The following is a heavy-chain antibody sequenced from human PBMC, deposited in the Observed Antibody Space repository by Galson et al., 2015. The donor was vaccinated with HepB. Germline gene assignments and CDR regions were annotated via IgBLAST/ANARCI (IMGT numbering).Heavy chain of an antibody. V-gene: IGHV2-70*20. CDR2: IDWDDDK. D-gene: IGHD1-26*01. CDR3: ARIQASNFYYDSFDI. CDR1: GFSLTTSGMC. J-gene: IGHJ3*02. Sequence: PALVKPTQTLTLPCTFSGFSLTTSGMCVSWVRQPPGKALEWLALIDWDDDKYYSTSLKTRLTISTDTSKNQVVLTMTNMDPVDTATYYCARIQASNFYYDSFDIWGQGTMVTVSS.